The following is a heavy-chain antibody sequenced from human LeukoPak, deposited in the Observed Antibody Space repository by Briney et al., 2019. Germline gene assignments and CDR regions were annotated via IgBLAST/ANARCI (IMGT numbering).Heavy chain of an antibody. D-gene: IGHD2-2*01. J-gene: IGHJ3*02. Sequence: GASVKVSCKASGGTFSSYAISWVRQAPGQGLEWMGGIIPIFGTANYAQKFQGRVTITTDESTSTAYMELSSLRSEDMAVYYCAREGQQAREVGASDAFDIWGQGTMVTVSS. CDR2: IIPIFGTA. V-gene: IGHV1-69*05. CDR1: GGTFSSYA. CDR3: AREGQQAREVGASDAFDI.